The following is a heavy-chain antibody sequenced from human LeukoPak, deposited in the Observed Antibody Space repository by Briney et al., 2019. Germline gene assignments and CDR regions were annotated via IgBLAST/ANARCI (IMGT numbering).Heavy chain of an antibody. D-gene: IGHD4-17*01. CDR1: GFTFSSYW. V-gene: IGHV3-74*01. CDR2: ISSDGST. J-gene: IGHJ3*02. CDR3: AKWIHTAVTNAFDI. Sequence: PGGSLRLSYAASGFTFSSYWMHWVRQAPGKGLVWVSRISSDGSTNCADSVKGRFTISRDNAKNSLYLQMNSLRAEDTAVYYCAKWIHTAVTNAFDIWGQGTMVTVSS.